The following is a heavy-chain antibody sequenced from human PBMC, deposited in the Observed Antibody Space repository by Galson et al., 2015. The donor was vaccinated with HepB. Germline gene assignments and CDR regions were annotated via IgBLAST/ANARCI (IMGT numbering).Heavy chain of an antibody. CDR1: GFTFSDYY. CDR2: ISGSGSTM. D-gene: IGHD3-22*01. CDR3: ARDSYSYDSSGSFDY. V-gene: IGHV3-11*01. Sequence: SLRLSCAASGFTFSDYYMSWIRQAPGKGLEWVSYISGSGSTMSYADSVKGRFTVSRDNAKNSLYLQMNSLRAEDTAVYYCARDSYSYDSSGSFDYWGQGTLVTVSS. J-gene: IGHJ4*02.